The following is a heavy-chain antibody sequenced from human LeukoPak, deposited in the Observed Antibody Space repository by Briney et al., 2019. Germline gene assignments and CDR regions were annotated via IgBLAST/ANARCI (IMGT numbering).Heavy chain of an antibody. CDR2: ISGSGGSA. Sequence: TGGSLRLSCAASGFTFSSYAMSWVRQAPGKGLEWVSAISGSGGSAYYADSVKGRFTISRDNSKNTLYLQMNSLRAEDTAVYYCVKDFFGSGSYNWFDPWGQGTLVTVSS. V-gene: IGHV3-23*01. CDR3: VKDFFGSGSYNWFDP. J-gene: IGHJ5*02. D-gene: IGHD3-10*01. CDR1: GFTFSSYA.